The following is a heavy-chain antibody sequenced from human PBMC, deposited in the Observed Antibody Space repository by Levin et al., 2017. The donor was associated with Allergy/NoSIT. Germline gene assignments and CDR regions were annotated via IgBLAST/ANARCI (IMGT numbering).Heavy chain of an antibody. CDR2: IYHSGST. Sequence: SQTLSLTCAVSGGSISSGGYSWRWIRQPPGKGLEWIGYIYHSGSTYYNPSLKSRVTISVDRSKNQFSLKLSSVTAADTAVYYCARVENYDAFDIWGQGTMVTVSS. CDR3: ARVENYDAFDI. CDR1: GGSISSGGYS. V-gene: IGHV4-30-2*01. D-gene: IGHD1-7*01. J-gene: IGHJ3*02.